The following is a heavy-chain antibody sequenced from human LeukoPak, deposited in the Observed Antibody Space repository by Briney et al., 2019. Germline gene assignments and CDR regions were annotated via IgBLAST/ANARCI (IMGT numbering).Heavy chain of an antibody. CDR1: GFTFSSYS. D-gene: IGHD2-2*02. J-gene: IGHJ4*02. Sequence: PGGSLRLSCAASGFTFSSYSMNWVRQAPGKGLEWVSVLFSDGRTYYADSVKGRFTISRDNSKNTLSLQMNSLRAEDMAVYYCARGVVVVPAAIGPADYWGQGTLVTVSS. V-gene: IGHV3-66*01. CDR3: ARGVVVVPAAIGPADY. CDR2: LFSDGRT.